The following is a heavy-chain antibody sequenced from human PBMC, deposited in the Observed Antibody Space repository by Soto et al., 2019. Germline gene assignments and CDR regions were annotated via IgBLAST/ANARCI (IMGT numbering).Heavy chain of an antibody. Sequence: GGSLRLSCAASGFTFSSYAMHWVRQAPGKGLEWVAVISYDGSNKYYADSVKGRFTISRDNSKNTLYLQMNSLRAEDPVVYSCARDTPPSESACAFDIWGQGTMVTVSS. CDR2: ISYDGSNK. CDR3: ARDTPPSESACAFDI. V-gene: IGHV3-30*04. CDR1: GFTFSSYA. D-gene: IGHD2-2*01. J-gene: IGHJ3*02.